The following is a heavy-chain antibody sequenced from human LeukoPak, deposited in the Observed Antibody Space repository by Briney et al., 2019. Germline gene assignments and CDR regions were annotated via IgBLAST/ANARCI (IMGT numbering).Heavy chain of an antibody. Sequence: PSETLSLTCTVSGGSIGSYYWSWIRQPPGKGLEWIGYIYYSGSTNYNPSLKSRVTISVDTSKNQFSLKLSSVTAADTAVYYCARGVRGVTPPRYYYYYGMDVWGQGTTVTVSS. CDR1: GGSIGSYY. CDR3: ARGVRGVTPPRYYYYYGMDV. V-gene: IGHV4-59*01. CDR2: IYYSGST. J-gene: IGHJ6*02. D-gene: IGHD3-10*01.